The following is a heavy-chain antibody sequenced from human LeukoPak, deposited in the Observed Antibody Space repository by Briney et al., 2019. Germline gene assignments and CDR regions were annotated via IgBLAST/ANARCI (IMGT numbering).Heavy chain of an antibody. Sequence: GGSLRLSCAASGFTFSSYAMSWVRQAPGKGLEWVSAISGSGDSTNYADSVKGRFTISRDNSKNTLYLQMNSLRAEDTAVYYCAKDTAVVVVAANYMDVWGKGTTVTVSS. CDR3: AKDTAVVVVAANYMDV. V-gene: IGHV3-23*01. D-gene: IGHD2-15*01. J-gene: IGHJ6*03. CDR1: GFTFSSYA. CDR2: ISGSGDST.